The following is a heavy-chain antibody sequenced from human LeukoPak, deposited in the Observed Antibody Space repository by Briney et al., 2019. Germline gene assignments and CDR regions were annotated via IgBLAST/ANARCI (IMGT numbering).Heavy chain of an antibody. CDR3: VRDGANSLNGGADFPH. CDR1: GFTFSSKA. CDR2: ISFDGSSD. V-gene: IGHV3-30-3*01. Sequence: PGRSLRLSCAASGFTFSSKAMHWVRQAPGKGLEWMAVISFDGSSDNYADSVQGRFTISRDNSKNTLYLEMNSLRNDDTAVYYCVRDGANSLNGGADFPHWGQGTLVTVSS. D-gene: IGHD4-23*01. J-gene: IGHJ1*01.